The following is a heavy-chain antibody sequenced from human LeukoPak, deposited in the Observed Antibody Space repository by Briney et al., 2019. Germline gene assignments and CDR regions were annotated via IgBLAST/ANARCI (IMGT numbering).Heavy chain of an antibody. V-gene: IGHV4-34*01. CDR3: ARVPSPDDGDDY. D-gene: IGHD7-27*01. Sequence: SETLSLTCAVYGGSFSGYYWSWIRQPPGKGLEWIGEINHSGSTNYNPSLKSRVTISVDTSKNQFSLKLSSVTAADTAEYYCARVPSPDDGDDYWGQGTLVTVSS. J-gene: IGHJ4*02. CDR1: GGSFSGYY. CDR2: INHSGST.